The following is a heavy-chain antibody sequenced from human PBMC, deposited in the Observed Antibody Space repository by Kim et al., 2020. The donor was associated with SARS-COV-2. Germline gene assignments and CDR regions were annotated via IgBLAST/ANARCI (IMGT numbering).Heavy chain of an antibody. D-gene: IGHD2-15*01. V-gene: IGHV4-34*01. CDR2: INHSGST. CDR3: ARVSRVVVGAATNYYYGMDV. CDR1: GGSFSGYY. Sequence: SETLSLTCAVYGGSFSGYYWSWIRQPPGKGLEWIGEINHSGSTNYNPSLKSRVTISVDTSKNQFSLKLSSVTAADTAVYYCARVSRVVVGAATNYYYGMDVWGQGTTVTVSS. J-gene: IGHJ6*02.